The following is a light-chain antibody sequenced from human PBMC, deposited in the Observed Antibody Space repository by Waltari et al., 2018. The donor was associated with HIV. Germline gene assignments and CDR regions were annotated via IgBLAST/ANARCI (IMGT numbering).Light chain of an antibody. CDR3: LQTIQLPLT. CDR2: EVS. J-gene: IGKJ5*01. CDR1: QSLLHSDGETY. Sequence: DIVVTQTPLSLSVTPGQPASISCTSRQSLLHSDGETYLYWYLQKPGQSPQLLIYEVSNRFSGVPERFSGSGSGTDFTLKISRVEAEDVGIYYCLQTIQLPLTFGQGTRLEIK. V-gene: IGKV2D-29*02.